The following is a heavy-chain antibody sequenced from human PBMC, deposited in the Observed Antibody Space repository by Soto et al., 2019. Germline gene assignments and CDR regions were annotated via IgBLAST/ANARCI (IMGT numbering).Heavy chain of an antibody. CDR1: GFTFSSHA. CDR2: ISSDGSNK. Sequence: QVQLAESGGGVVQPGTSLRLSCAASGFTFSSHAMHWVRQAPGKGLERVALISSDGSNKYYIDSVKGRFTISRDNSKNSLSLQMNSLRAEDTAVYYCTRDHEGSGTYFDYWGQGTLVTVSS. D-gene: IGHD1-26*01. V-gene: IGHV3-30*03. CDR3: TRDHEGSGTYFDY. J-gene: IGHJ4*02.